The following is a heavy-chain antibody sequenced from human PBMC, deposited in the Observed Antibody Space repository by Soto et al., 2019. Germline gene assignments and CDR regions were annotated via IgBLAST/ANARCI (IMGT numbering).Heavy chain of an antibody. Sequence: ASVKVSCKVSGYTLTELSMHWVRQAPGKGLEWMGGFDPEDGETIYAQKFHGRVTMTEEPSTDTAYMELSSLRSAAPAGDYSANPHLTARGVFDYWGQGTLVTVSS. CDR1: GYTLTELS. J-gene: IGHJ4*02. D-gene: IGHD3-10*01. CDR2: FDPEDGET. V-gene: IGHV1-24*01. CDR3: ANPHLTARGVFDY.